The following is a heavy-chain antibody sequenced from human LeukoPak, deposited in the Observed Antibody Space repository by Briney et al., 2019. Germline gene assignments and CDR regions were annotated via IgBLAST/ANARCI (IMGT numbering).Heavy chain of an antibody. Sequence: PSQTLSFTCTVSGASTDSGAYHWSWIRQPAGKGLEWIGRIYTTGDTNYNPSLKSRVTISIDTSKNQFSLKLTSVTAADTAVYYCARDSCSSNSCSFDFWGQGTLVTVSS. V-gene: IGHV4-61*02. CDR3: ARDSCSSNSCSFDF. J-gene: IGHJ4*02. CDR2: IYTTGDT. CDR1: GASTDSGAYH. D-gene: IGHD2-2*01.